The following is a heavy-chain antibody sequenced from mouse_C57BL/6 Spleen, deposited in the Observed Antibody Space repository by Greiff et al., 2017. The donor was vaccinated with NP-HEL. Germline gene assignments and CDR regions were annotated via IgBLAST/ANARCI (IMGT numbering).Heavy chain of an antibody. CDR2: INPSSGYT. J-gene: IGHJ3*01. CDR1: GYTFTSYW. D-gene: IGHD2-5*01. CDR3: ARSAYYSNYGFAY. V-gene: IGHV1-7*01. Sequence: VMLVESGAELAKPGASVKLSCKASGYTFTSYWMHWVKQRPGQGLEWIGYINPSSGYTKYNQKFKDKATLTADKSSSTAYMQLSSLTYEDSAVYYCARSAYYSNYGFAYWGQGTLVTVSA.